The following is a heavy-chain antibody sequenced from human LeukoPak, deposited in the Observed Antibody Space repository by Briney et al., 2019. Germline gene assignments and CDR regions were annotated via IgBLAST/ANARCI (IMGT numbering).Heavy chain of an antibody. CDR2: ISAYNGNT. J-gene: IGHJ3*02. D-gene: IGHD3-22*01. CDR3: ASYSYYYDSSGYYGDAFDI. V-gene: IGHV1-18*01. Sequence: GASVKVSCKASGYTFTSYGISWVRQAPGQGLEWMGWISAYNGNTNYAQKLQGRVTMTTDTSTSTAYMELRSLRSDDTAVYYCASYSYYYDSSGYYGDAFDIWGQGTMVTVSS. CDR1: GYTFTSYG.